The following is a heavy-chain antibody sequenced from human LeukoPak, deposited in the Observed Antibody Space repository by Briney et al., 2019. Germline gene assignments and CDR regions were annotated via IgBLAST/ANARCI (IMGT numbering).Heavy chain of an antibody. J-gene: IGHJ4*02. CDR2: INPNSGGT. D-gene: IGHD5-18*01. CDR3: ERDRGYSYGYLGVYDY. Sequence: ASVKVSCKASGYTFTGYYMHWVRQAPGQGLEWMGWINPNSGGTNYAQKFQGRVTMTRYTSISTAYMELSRLRSDNTAVYYCERDRGYSYGYLGVYDYWGQGTLVTVSS. V-gene: IGHV1-2*02. CDR1: GYTFTGYY.